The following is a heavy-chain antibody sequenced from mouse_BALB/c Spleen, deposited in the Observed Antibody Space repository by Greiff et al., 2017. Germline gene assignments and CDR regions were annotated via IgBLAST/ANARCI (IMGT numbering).Heavy chain of an antibody. Sequence: QVQLKQSGAELVKPGASVKLSCKASGYTFTSYYMYWVKQRPGQGLEWIGEINPSNGGTNFNEKFKSKATLTADKSSSTAYMQLSSLTSENSAVYFCARRNYVSYYAMDYWGQGTSVTVSS. CDR3: ARRNYVSYYAMDY. CDR2: INPSNGGT. J-gene: IGHJ4*01. CDR1: GYTFTSYY. D-gene: IGHD2-1*01. V-gene: IGHV1-53*01.